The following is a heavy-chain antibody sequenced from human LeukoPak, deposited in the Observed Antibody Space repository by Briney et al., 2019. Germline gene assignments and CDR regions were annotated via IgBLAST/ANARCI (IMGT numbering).Heavy chain of an antibody. CDR1: EFSVGSNY. Sequence: GGSLRLSCAASEFSVGSNYMTWVRQAPGKGLEWVSLIYSGGSTYYADSVKGRFTISRDNSKNTLYLQMNSLRAEDTAVYYCAKDLRPYSGSPPDFDYWGQGTLVTVSS. D-gene: IGHD1-26*01. CDR3: AKDLRPYSGSPPDFDY. J-gene: IGHJ4*02. CDR2: IYSGGST. V-gene: IGHV3-66*01.